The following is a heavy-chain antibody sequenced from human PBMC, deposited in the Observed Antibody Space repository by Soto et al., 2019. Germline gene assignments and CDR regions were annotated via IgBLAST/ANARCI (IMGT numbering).Heavy chain of an antibody. V-gene: IGHV4-31*03. Sequence: PSETLSLTCTVSGGSISSGGYYWSWIRQHPGKGLEWIGYIYYSGSTYYNPSLKSRVTISVDTSKNQFSLKLSSVTAADTAVYYCARDRMYYDFWSGPPSGDAFDIWGQGTMVTVS. CDR3: ARDRMYYDFWSGPPSGDAFDI. CDR1: GGSISSGGYY. J-gene: IGHJ3*02. CDR2: IYYSGST. D-gene: IGHD3-3*01.